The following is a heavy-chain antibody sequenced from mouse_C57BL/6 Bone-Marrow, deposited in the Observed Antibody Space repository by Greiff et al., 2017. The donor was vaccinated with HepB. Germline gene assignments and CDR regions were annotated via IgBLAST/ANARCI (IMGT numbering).Heavy chain of an antibody. Sequence: VQLQESGPGLVQPSQSLSITCTVSGFSLTSYGVHWVRQSPGKGLEWLGVIWRGGSTDYNAAFMSRLSITKDNSKSQVFFKMNSLQADDTAIYYCAKCITTVVAYYAMDYWGQGTSVTVSS. CDR2: IWRGGST. J-gene: IGHJ4*01. CDR1: GFSLTSYG. V-gene: IGHV2-5*01. D-gene: IGHD1-1*01. CDR3: AKCITTVVAYYAMDY.